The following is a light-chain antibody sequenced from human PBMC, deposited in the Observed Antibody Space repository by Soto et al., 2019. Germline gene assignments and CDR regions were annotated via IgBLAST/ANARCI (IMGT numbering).Light chain of an antibody. V-gene: IGKV3-15*01. J-gene: IGKJ1*01. CDR3: QQYNNWPPWT. Sequence: EIVMTQSPATLSVSPGGRATLSCRASQSVSDKLAWYQQKPGQAPKLLIYGASTRATGIPARFSGTGSGTEFTLTISSLQSEDFAVYYCQQYNNWPPWTVGQGTKLEI. CDR1: QSVSDK. CDR2: GAS.